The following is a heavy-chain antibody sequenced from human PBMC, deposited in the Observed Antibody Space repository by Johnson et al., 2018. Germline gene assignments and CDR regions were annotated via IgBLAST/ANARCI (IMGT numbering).Heavy chain of an antibody. V-gene: IGHV3-74*01. CDR2: INSDGRIT. D-gene: IGHD5-24*01. J-gene: IGHJ3*02. Sequence: VQLQESGGGLVQPGGSLRLSCAASGFTFTSHWMHWVRQGPGQGLVWVSRINSDGRITSYADSVKGRFTISRDNAKNPVYLQMNSLRAEDTAVYYCAREWHTGFDIWGQGTTVTVSS. CDR1: GFTFTSHW. CDR3: AREWHTGFDI.